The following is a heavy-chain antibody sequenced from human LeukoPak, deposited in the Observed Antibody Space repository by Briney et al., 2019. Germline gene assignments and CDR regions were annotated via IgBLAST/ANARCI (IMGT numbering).Heavy chain of an antibody. J-gene: IGHJ6*03. CDR2: INSDGSST. CDR1: GFTFSSYW. V-gene: IGHV3-74*01. D-gene: IGHD3-22*01. CDR3: ARGPDDSSGYYRYYYYMDV. Sequence: GGSLRLSCAASGFTFSSYWMHRVRQAPGKGLVWVSRINSDGSSTSYADSVKGRFTISRDNAKNTLYLQMNSLRAEDTAVYYCARGPDDSSGYYRYYYYMDVWGKGTTVTVSS.